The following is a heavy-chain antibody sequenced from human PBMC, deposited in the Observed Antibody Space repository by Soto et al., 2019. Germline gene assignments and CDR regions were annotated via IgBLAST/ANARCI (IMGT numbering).Heavy chain of an antibody. CDR2: IYHSGST. D-gene: IGHD3-9*01. CDR1: SGSISSSNW. Sequence: SSETLSLTCAVSSGSISSSNWWSWVRQPPGKGLEWIGEIYHSGSTNYNPSLKSRVTISVDKSKNQFSLKLSSVTAADTAVYYCARQAPNYDILTGSHWFDPWGQGTLVTVSS. J-gene: IGHJ5*02. CDR3: ARQAPNYDILTGSHWFDP. V-gene: IGHV4-4*02.